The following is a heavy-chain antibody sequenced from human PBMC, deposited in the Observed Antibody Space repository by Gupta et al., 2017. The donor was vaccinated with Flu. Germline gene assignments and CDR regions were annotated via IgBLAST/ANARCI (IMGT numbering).Heavy chain of an antibody. J-gene: IGHJ4*02. CDR2: ISGSGGST. Sequence: PGKGLEWVSAISGSGGSTYYADSVKGRFTISRDNSKNTLYLQMNSLRAEDTAVYYCAKDLIAYSSGWYNYRDWGQGTLVTVSS. V-gene: IGHV3-23*01. CDR3: AKDLIAYSSGWYNYRD. D-gene: IGHD6-19*01.